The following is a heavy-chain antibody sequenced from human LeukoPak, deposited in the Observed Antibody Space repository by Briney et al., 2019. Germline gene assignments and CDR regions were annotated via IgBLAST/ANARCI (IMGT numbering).Heavy chain of an antibody. J-gene: IGHJ5*02. V-gene: IGHV3-30*18. CDR3: AKDEGHSGSYGGHNWFDP. Sequence: PGRSLRLSCAVSGFTFSKYAVHWVRQAPGKGLEWVAVMSDDGSNKYYADSVKGRFTISRDNSKNTLYLQMNSLRAEDTAVYYCAKDEGHSGSYGGHNWFDPWGQGTLVTVSS. CDR2: MSDDGSNK. CDR1: GFTFSKYA. D-gene: IGHD1-26*01.